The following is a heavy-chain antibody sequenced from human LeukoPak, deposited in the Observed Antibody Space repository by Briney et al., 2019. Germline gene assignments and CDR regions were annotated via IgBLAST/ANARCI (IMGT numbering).Heavy chain of an antibody. D-gene: IGHD3-22*01. V-gene: IGHV3-74*01. CDR3: ARAPSEIGGYYPEYFRH. CDR1: GFTFSTYW. CDR2: IKSDGGT. Sequence: GGSLRLSCAASGFTFSTYWMHWVRQAPGKGLVWVARIKSDGGTNYSDSVKGRFTISRDNAKKTVSLQMNSLRPEDTGVYYCARAPSEIGGYYPEYFRHWGQGTLVTVSS. J-gene: IGHJ1*01.